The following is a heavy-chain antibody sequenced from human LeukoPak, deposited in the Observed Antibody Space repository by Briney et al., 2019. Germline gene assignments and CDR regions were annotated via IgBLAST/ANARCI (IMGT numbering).Heavy chain of an antibody. CDR3: AKSSMIVVPALYFDY. J-gene: IGHJ4*02. CDR2: ISYDGSDK. D-gene: IGHD3-22*01. V-gene: IGHV3-30*18. Sequence: PGGSLRLSCAASGFTFDNYGMHWVRQAPGKGLEWVAIISYDGSDKYYADSVKGRFTISRDNSKNTLYLQMNSLRAEDTAVYYCAKSSMIVVPALYFDYWGQGTLVTVSS. CDR1: GFTFDNYG.